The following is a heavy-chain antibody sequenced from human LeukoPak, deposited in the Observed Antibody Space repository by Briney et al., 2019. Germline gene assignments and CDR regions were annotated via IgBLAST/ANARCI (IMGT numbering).Heavy chain of an antibody. CDR2: ISWNSGSI. D-gene: IGHD3-10*01. Sequence: PGGSLRLSCAASGFTFADYAMHWVRQAPGKGLEWVSGISWNSGSIGYADSVKGRFTISRDNAKNSLYLQMNSLRAEDTALYYCAKALYGSGSYNLGTFDYWGQGTLVTVSS. J-gene: IGHJ4*02. CDR3: AKALYGSGSYNLGTFDY. CDR1: GFTFADYA. V-gene: IGHV3-9*01.